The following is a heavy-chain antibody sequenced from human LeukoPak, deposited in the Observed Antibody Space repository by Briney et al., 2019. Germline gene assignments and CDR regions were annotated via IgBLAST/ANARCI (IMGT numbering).Heavy chain of an antibody. CDR2: IYTSGST. CDR3: AREDWGSGFDY. J-gene: IGHJ4*02. V-gene: IGHV4-61*02. CDR1: GGSISSGSYY. Sequence: PSETLSLTCTVSGGSISSGSYYWSWIRQPAGKGLEWIWRIYTSGSTNYNPSLKSRVTISVDTSKNQFSLKLSSVTAADTAVYYCAREDWGSGFDYWGQGTLVTVSS. D-gene: IGHD7-27*01.